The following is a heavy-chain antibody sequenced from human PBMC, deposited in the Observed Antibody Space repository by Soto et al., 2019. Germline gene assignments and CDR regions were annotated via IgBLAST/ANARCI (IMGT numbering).Heavy chain of an antibody. CDR1: GFTFSSYG. CDR3: ARDLGDYGDNWFDP. V-gene: IGHV3-33*01. CDR2: IWYDGSNK. J-gene: IGHJ5*02. D-gene: IGHD4-17*01. Sequence: QVQLVESGGGVVQPGRSLRLSCAASGFTFSSYGMHWVRQAPGKGLEWVAVIWYDGSNKYYADSVKGRFTISRDNSKNTLYLQMSSLRAEDTAVYYCARDLGDYGDNWFDPWGQGTLVTVSS.